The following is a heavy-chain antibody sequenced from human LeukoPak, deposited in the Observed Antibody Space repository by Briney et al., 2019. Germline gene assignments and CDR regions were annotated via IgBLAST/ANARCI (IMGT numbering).Heavy chain of an antibody. CDR1: GFTFSSYS. CDR2: ISSSSSYI. Sequence: GGSLRFYCSASGFTFSSYSLIWVRQAPGKGLEGGSSISSSSSYIYYADSVKGRFTISRDNAKNSLYLQMNSLRAEDTAVYYCARANPYYDFWSGYDMGFDNWGQGTLVTVSS. D-gene: IGHD3-3*01. CDR3: ARANPYYDFWSGYDMGFDN. V-gene: IGHV3-21*01. J-gene: IGHJ4*02.